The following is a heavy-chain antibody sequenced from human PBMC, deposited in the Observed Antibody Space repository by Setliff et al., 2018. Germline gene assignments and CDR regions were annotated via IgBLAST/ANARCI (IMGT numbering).Heavy chain of an antibody. J-gene: IGHJ6*03. CDR1: GASVSGNSYY. CDR2: MYYGGGGST. Sequence: SETLSLTCTVSGASVSGNSYYWGWVRQPPGKGLEWVGSMYYGGGGSTYYNASLKSRVTISVDTSKNQFSLKLSSVTAADTAIYYCPRHDARGYSSYMDVWGEGTTVTVSS. V-gene: IGHV4-39*01. CDR3: PRHDARGYSSYMDV. D-gene: IGHD3-10*01.